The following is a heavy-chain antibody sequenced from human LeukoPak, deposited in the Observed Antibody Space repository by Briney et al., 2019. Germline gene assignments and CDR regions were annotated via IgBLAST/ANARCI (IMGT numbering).Heavy chain of an antibody. CDR3: ARGGITIFGVVTIPDQGDAFDI. J-gene: IGHJ3*02. CDR1: GFTFSSYS. D-gene: IGHD3-3*01. CDR2: ISSRSSYI. Sequence: GGSLRLSCAASGFTFSSYSMNWVRQAPGKGLEWVSSISSRSSYIYYADSVEGRFTISRDNAKNSLYLQMNSLRAEDTAVYYCARGGITIFGVVTIPDQGDAFDIWGQGTMVTVSS. V-gene: IGHV3-21*01.